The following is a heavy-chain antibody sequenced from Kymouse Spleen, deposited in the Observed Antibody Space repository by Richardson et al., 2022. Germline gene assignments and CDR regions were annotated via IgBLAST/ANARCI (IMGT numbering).Heavy chain of an antibody. J-gene: IGHJ4*02. CDR3: TTFNWNYSFYYFDY. D-gene: IGHD1-7*01. CDR1: GFTFSNAW. V-gene: IGHV3-15*01. Sequence: EVQLVESGGGLVKPGGSLRLSCAASGFTFSNAWMSWVRQAPGKGLEWVGRIKSKTDGGTTDYAAPVKGRFTISRDDSKNTLYLQMNSLKTEDTAVYYCTTFNWNYSFYYFDYWGQGTLVTVSS. CDR2: IKSKTDGGTT.